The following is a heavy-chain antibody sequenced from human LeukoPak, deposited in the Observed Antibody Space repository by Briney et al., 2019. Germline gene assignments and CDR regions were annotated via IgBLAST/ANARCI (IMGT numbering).Heavy chain of an antibody. Sequence: GGSLRLSSAASRFTFGTSAMSWERQAPGKGPEWVSTFGSSGSDTYYSDSVKGRFTIFRDNSMNTLYLQMNSLRDEDTAVYYCAKGPLGSWYYFDYWGQGTLVTVSS. J-gene: IGHJ4*02. CDR2: FGSSGSDT. V-gene: IGHV3-23*01. CDR3: AKGPLGSWYYFDY. CDR1: RFTFGTSA. D-gene: IGHD6-13*01.